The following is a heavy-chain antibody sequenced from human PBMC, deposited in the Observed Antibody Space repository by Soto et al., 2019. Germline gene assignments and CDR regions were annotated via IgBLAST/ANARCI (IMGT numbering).Heavy chain of an antibody. CDR3: AKRNWGGWYFDL. J-gene: IGHJ2*01. Sequence: EVQLLESGGGLVQPGGSLRLSCAASGFTFSSYAMSWVRQAPGKGLEWVSVISGSGGSTYYADSVKGRFTISRDNSKNTLYLQMNSLRAKDTAVYYCAKRNWGGWYFDLWGRGTLVTVSS. CDR1: GFTFSSYA. D-gene: IGHD7-27*01. V-gene: IGHV3-23*01. CDR2: ISGSGGST.